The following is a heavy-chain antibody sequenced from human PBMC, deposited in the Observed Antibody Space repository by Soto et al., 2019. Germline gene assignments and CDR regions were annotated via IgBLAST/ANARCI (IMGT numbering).Heavy chain of an antibody. V-gene: IGHV1-3*01. CDR1: GYTFTSYA. D-gene: IGHD3-10*01. J-gene: IGHJ6*03. Sequence: QVQLVQSGAEVKKPGASVKVFCKASGYTFTSYAMHWVRQAPGQRLEWMGWINAGNGNTKYSQKFQGRVTITRDTSASTAYMELSSLRSEDTAVYYCARAVITMVRGEGVYYYYYMDVWGKGTTVTVSS. CDR2: INAGNGNT. CDR3: ARAVITMVRGEGVYYYYYMDV.